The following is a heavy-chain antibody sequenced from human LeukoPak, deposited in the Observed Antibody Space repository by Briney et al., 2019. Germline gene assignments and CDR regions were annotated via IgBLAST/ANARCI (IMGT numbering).Heavy chain of an antibody. D-gene: IGHD6-19*01. Sequence: ASVKVSCKASGYTFTSYYMHWVRPAPGQGLEWMGIINPSGGSTSYAQKFQGRVTMTRDTSTSTVYMELSSLRSEDTAVYYCASQYSSGWYYFDYWGQGTLVTVSS. CDR2: INPSGGST. CDR1: GYTFTSYY. J-gene: IGHJ4*02. V-gene: IGHV1-46*01. CDR3: ASQYSSGWYYFDY.